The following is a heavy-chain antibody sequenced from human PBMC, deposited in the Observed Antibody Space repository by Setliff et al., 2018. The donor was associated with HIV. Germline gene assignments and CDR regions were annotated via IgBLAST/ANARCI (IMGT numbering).Heavy chain of an antibody. Sequence: GESLKISCIASGFSFNNYWMCWVRQAPGKGLEWVANIGQDGSEKNYVDSVKGRFTISRDNAKNSMDLQMNSLRAEDTAIYYCARKLRPGHGVDVWGQGTTVTAP. V-gene: IGHV3-7*01. CDR2: IGQDGSEK. J-gene: IGHJ6*02. D-gene: IGHD3-10*01. CDR3: ARKLRPGHGVDV. CDR1: GFSFNNYW.